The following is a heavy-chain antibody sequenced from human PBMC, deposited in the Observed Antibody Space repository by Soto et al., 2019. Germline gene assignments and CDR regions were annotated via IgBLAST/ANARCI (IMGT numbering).Heavy chain of an antibody. Sequence: QVQLQQWGAGLLKPSETLSLKCAVTGGSLSGYYWSWIRQPPGKGLEWIGEVKDGGHPNYSPSLRGRVTISSDTSNNQCALRLNAVTAADTGVYYCARGQEGVVATHWDHGSLVTVSS. CDR3: ARGQEGVVATH. CDR2: VKDGGHP. V-gene: IGHV4-34*01. D-gene: IGHD5-12*01. CDR1: GGSLSGYY. J-gene: IGHJ4*01.